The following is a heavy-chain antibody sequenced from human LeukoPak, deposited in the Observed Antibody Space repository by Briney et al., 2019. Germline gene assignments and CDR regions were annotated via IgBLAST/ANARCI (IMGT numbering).Heavy chain of an antibody. CDR2: ISYDGSNK. CDR1: GFTFSSYA. V-gene: IGHV3-30*04. Sequence: GRSLRLSCAASGFTFSSYAMHWVRQAPGKGLEWVAVISYDGSNKYYADSVKGRFTISRDNSKNTLYLQMNSLRAEDTAVYYCARDRLLEDRDYHYYYYMDVWGKGTTVTISS. CDR3: ARDRLLEDRDYHYYYYMDV. D-gene: IGHD1-1*01. J-gene: IGHJ6*03.